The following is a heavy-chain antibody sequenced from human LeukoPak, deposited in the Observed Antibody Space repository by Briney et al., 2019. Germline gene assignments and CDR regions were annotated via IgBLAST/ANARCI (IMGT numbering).Heavy chain of an antibody. D-gene: IGHD2-15*01. J-gene: IGHJ4*02. Sequence: ASVKVSCKASGYTFTSYYMHWVRQAPGQGLEWMGVINPSGGSTSYAQKLQGRVTMTSDTSTSTVYMELSSLRSEDTAVYYCARGVSSGGSFDYWGQGTLVTVSS. CDR1: GYTFTSYY. CDR3: ARGVSSGGSFDY. CDR2: INPSGGST. V-gene: IGHV1-46*01.